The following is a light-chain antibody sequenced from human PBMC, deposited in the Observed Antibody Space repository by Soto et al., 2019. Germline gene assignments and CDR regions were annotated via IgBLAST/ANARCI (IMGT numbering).Light chain of an antibody. V-gene: IGKV1-5*01. CDR1: QSISRW. Sequence: DIQMTQSASSLSASVGDRVTLTCKASQSISRWLAWYRQKPGKAPKLLVYAASSLESGVPSRFSGSGSGTEFTLTIRSLQPDDFATYYCQQYDSYSPLTFGGGTKVDIK. CDR2: AAS. J-gene: IGKJ4*01. CDR3: QQYDSYSPLT.